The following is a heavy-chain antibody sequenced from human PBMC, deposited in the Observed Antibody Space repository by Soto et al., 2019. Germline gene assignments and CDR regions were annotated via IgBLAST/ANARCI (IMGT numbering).Heavy chain of an antibody. Sequence: QVQLQQWGAGLLKPSETLSLTCAVYGGSFSGYYWSWIRQPPGKGLEWIGEINHSGSTNYNPSLKSRVPISVDTSKNQFSLKLSSVTAADTAVYYCARGRMIVVQLYNWFDPWGQGTLVTVSS. D-gene: IGHD3-22*01. J-gene: IGHJ5*02. CDR2: INHSGST. CDR3: ARGRMIVVQLYNWFDP. CDR1: GGSFSGYY. V-gene: IGHV4-34*01.